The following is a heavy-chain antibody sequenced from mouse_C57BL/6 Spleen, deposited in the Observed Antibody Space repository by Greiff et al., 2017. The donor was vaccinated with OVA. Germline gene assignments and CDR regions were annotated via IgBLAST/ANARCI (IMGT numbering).Heavy chain of an antibody. CDR3: ARRDTWFAY. D-gene: IGHD3-3*01. Sequence: VQLQQPGAELVKPGASVKLSCKASGYTFTSYWMQWVKQRPGQGLEWIGEIDPSDSYTNYNQKFKGKATLTVDTSSITAYMQLSSLTSEDSAVYYCARRDTWFAYWGQGTLVTVSA. CDR2: IDPSDSYT. CDR1: GYTFTSYW. V-gene: IGHV1-50*01. J-gene: IGHJ3*01.